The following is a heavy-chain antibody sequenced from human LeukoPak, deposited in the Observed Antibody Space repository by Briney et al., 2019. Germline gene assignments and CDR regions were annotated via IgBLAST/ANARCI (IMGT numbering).Heavy chain of an antibody. Sequence: GESLKISCKGSGYSFTSYWSSWVRHMPGKGLEWMGMIDTSDSYTNYSPSFQGHVTISADKSISTAYLQWSSLKASDTAMYYCARHPRVGATMRYYGMDVWGQGTTVTVSS. D-gene: IGHD1-26*01. V-gene: IGHV5-10-1*01. CDR3: ARHPRVGATMRYYGMDV. CDR2: IDTSDSYT. J-gene: IGHJ6*02. CDR1: GYSFTSYW.